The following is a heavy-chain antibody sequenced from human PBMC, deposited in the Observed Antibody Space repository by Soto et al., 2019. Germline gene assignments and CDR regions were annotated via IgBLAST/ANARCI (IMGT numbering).Heavy chain of an antibody. J-gene: IGHJ6*02. CDR1: GASFTTGHW. CDR3: ARYHGSGRNYYYYGMDV. Sequence: PSETLSLTCAVSGASFTTGHWWTWVRQSPGKGLEWIGEIYQSGITNYNPSLSSRLTISLDKSKNQFSLKLSSVTAADTAVYYCARYHGSGRNYYYYGMDVWGQGTTVTVSS. V-gene: IGHV4-4*02. D-gene: IGHD3-10*01. CDR2: IYQSGIT.